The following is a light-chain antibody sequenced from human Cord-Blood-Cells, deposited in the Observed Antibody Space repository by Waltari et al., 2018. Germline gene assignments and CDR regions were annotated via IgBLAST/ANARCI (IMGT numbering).Light chain of an antibody. J-gene: IGKJ2*01. V-gene: IGKV3-15*01. CDR2: GAS. Sequence: EIVLTQSPATLSVSPGERATLSCRASQSVSSNLTWYQKKPGQAPRLLIYGASTRATGIPARFSCSGSGTEFTLTISSLQSEYFAVYYCQQYNNWPYTFGQGTKLEIK. CDR1: QSVSSN. CDR3: QQYNNWPYT.